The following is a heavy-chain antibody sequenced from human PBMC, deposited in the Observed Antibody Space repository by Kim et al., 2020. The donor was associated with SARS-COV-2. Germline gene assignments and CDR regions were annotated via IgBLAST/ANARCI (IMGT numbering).Heavy chain of an antibody. CDR3: ARGRAVMYFDY. CDR1: GDSIDSASYY. Sequence: SETLSRTCTVSGDSIDSASYYWGWIRHSPGKGLEWIGTIYHDGRAFYNPTLKSRVTLSVDTSTDQFSLRLSSVTAPETSMYSCARGRAVMYFDYWGQGIL. J-gene: IGHJ4*02. V-gene: IGHV4-39*01. CDR2: IYHDGRA. D-gene: IGHD2-21*01.